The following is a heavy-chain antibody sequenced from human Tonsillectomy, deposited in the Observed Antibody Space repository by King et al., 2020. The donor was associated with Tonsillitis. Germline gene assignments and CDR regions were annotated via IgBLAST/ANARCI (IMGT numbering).Heavy chain of an antibody. CDR3: ARGGGGDPFDI. CDR1: GFTFLDHA. D-gene: IGHD3-16*01. J-gene: IGHJ3*02. V-gene: IGHV3-49*04. CDR2: IRASVYGGKK. Sequence: VQLVESGGVLVQPGRALRLSCTASGFTFLDHAIGWVRQAPGKGLYGVGFIRASVYGGKKEYAASGKGRFSISRDDSKSIAYLKMNSLKTEDTAVFYCARGGGGDPFDIWGQGTMVTVSS.